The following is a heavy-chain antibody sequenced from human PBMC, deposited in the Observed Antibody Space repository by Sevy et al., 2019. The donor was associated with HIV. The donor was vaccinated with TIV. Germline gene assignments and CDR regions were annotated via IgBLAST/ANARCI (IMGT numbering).Heavy chain of an antibody. V-gene: IGHV1-2*02. J-gene: IGHJ4*02. CDR3: ARDFDYYDSSGRNFDY. CDR1: GYTFTGYY. Sequence: ASVKVSCKASGYTFTGYYMHWVRQAPGQGLEWMGWINPNSGGTNYAQKFQGRVTMTRDTSISTAYMELSRLRSDETAVYYCARDFDYYDSSGRNFDYWGQGTLVTVSS. D-gene: IGHD3-22*01. CDR2: INPNSGGT.